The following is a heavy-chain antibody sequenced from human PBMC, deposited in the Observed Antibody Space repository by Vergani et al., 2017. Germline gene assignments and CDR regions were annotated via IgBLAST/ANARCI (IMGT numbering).Heavy chain of an antibody. D-gene: IGHD1-26*01. CDR2: INSDGSST. CDR3: ARVQIRGSYYFDY. V-gene: IGHV3-74*01. CDR1: GFTFSSYW. J-gene: IGHJ4*02. Sequence: EVQLVESGGGLVQPGGTLRLSCAASGFTFSSYWMYWVRQAPGKGLVWVSRINSDGSSTSYADSVKGRFTISRDNAKNTLYLQMNSLRAEDTAVYYCARVQIRGSYYFDYWGQGTLVTVSS.